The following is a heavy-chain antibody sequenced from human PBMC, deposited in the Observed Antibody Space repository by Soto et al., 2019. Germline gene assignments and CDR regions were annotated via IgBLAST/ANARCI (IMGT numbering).Heavy chain of an antibody. Sequence: EVQLLESGGGLAQPGGSLRLSCAASGFTFSSYAMTWFRQAPGQGLEWVSVSSGSGGITYYADSVKGRVTVSRDNSKNTLYLQMNSLRAEDTAVYYCARDDSRAYYYDAFDIWGQVKMVTVSS. D-gene: IGHD3-22*01. CDR3: ARDDSRAYYYDAFDI. V-gene: IGHV3-23*01. CDR2: SSGSGGIT. J-gene: IGHJ3*02. CDR1: GFTFSSYA.